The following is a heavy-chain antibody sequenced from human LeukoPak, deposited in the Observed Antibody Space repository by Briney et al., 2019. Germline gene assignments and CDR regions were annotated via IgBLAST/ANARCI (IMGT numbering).Heavy chain of an antibody. CDR3: ALLWGTAAVGD. J-gene: IGHJ4*02. V-gene: IGHV4-4*07. Sequence: PSETLSLTCSVSDGSMISYHWSWIRQPAGKGLEWIGRIYTTGSTDYNPSLMSRVTISVDKSKNQFSLKLSSVTAADTAVYYCALLWGTAAVGDWGQGTLVTVSS. CDR2: IYTTGST. CDR1: DGSMISYH. D-gene: IGHD6-13*01.